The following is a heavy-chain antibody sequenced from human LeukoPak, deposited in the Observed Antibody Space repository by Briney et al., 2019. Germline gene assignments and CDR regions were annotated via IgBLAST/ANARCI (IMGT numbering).Heavy chain of an antibody. CDR2: IRSKAYGETT. CDR1: GFTFYDKA. V-gene: IGHV3-49*03. D-gene: IGHD6-13*01. Sequence: GGSLRLSCSASGFTFYDKAMSWFRQAPGKGLEWVGSIRSKAYGETTEYAASARGRFTISRDDSKSIAYLQINSLKTEDTAVYYCAKLIGECSSEAAGCWGQGTLVTVSS. CDR3: AKLIGECSSEAAGC. J-gene: IGHJ4*02.